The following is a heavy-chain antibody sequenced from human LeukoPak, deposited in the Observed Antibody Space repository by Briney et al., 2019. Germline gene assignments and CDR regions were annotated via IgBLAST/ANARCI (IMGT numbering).Heavy chain of an antibody. CDR2: FDPEGGDT. D-gene: IGHD6-6*01. V-gene: IGHV1-69-2*01. J-gene: IGHJ4*02. CDR3: ATDAEYRIAARKLDY. CDR1: GYIFTDHY. Sequence: ASVKLSCKTSGYIFTDHYMHWVRQAPGKGLERMGRFDPEGGDTLYAEKFQGRVTITADTSTATSYMEVSSLTSEDTAVYYCATDAEYRIAARKLDYWGQGTLVTVSA.